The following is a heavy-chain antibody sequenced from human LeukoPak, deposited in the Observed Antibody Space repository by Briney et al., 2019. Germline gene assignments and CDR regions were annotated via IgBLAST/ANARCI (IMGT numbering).Heavy chain of an antibody. D-gene: IGHD4-17*01. CDR3: ARKNSRRDYGDLNHDAFDI. CDR2: IYSGGST. J-gene: IGHJ3*02. CDR1: GFTVSSNY. Sequence: PGGSLRLSCAASGFTVSSNYMSWVRQAPGKGLEWVSVIYSGGSTYYADSVKGRFTISRDNSKNTLYLQMNSLRAEDTAVYYCARKNSRRDYGDLNHDAFDIWGQGTMVTVSS. V-gene: IGHV3-66*01.